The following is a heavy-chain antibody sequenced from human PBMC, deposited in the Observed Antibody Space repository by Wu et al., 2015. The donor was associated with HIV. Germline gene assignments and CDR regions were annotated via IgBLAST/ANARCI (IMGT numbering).Heavy chain of an antibody. Sequence: QVQLVQSGAELRKPGASVRLSCKTSGYSFTAYYMHWIRQAPGQGLEWLGVIDPRSRSTAYAQKFQDRVKVTSDTSTSTVYVELSSLRSEDTAIYYCARVGVLLTSAQLLEYFQHWGQGTRVVVSS. V-gene: IGHV1-46*01. CDR3: ARVGVLLTSAQLLEYFQH. CDR2: IDPRSRST. D-gene: IGHD5-24*01. J-gene: IGHJ1*01. CDR1: GYSFTAYY.